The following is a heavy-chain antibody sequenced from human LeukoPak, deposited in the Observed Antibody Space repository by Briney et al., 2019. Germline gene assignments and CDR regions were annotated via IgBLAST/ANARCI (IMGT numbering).Heavy chain of an antibody. CDR2: IWYDGSNK. V-gene: IGHV3-33*01. Sequence: GRSLRLSCATSGFTFSSYGMHWVRQAPGKGLEWVAVIWYDGSNKYYADSVKGRFTISRDNSKNTLYLQMNSLRAEDTAVYYCARGAVVVVAATGALDTWGQGTLVTVSS. D-gene: IGHD2-15*01. CDR3: ARGAVVVVAATGALDT. CDR1: GFTFSSYG. J-gene: IGHJ4*02.